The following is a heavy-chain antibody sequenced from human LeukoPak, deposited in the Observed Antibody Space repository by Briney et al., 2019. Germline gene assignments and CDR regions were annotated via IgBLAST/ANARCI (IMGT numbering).Heavy chain of an antibody. Sequence: PSETLSLTCAVYGGSFSGYYWSWIRQPPGKGLEWIGEINHSGSTNYNPSLKSRVTISVDTSKNQFSLKLSSVTAADTAVYYCARGRGRNLYCSSTSCYGLFDYWGQGTLVTVSS. CDR3: ARGRGRNLYCSSTSCYGLFDY. D-gene: IGHD2-2*01. CDR1: GGSFSGYY. J-gene: IGHJ4*02. CDR2: INHSGST. V-gene: IGHV4-34*01.